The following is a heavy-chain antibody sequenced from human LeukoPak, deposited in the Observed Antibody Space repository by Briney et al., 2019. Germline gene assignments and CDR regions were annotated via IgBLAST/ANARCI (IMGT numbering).Heavy chain of an antibody. CDR2: IRSKANNYAT. CDR1: GFMFSGSA. CDR3: TRDIVGTTGRGY. J-gene: IGHJ4*02. V-gene: IGHV3-73*01. Sequence: GGSLKLSCAASGFMFSGSAMHWVRQASGKGPEWVGRIRSKANNYATVYAASVKDRFTISRDDSKSTVYLQLNSLKTEDTAVYYCTRDIVGTTGRGYWGQGTLVTVSS. D-gene: IGHD1-26*01.